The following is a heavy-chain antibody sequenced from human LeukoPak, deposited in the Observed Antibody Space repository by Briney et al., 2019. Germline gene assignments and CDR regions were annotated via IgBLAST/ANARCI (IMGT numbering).Heavy chain of an antibody. Sequence: GGSLRLSCAASGLTVSNHDMSWFRQAPGKGLEWVSYISSSSSTYYADSVKGRFTISGDNAKNSVSLQMSSLRAEDTAVYYCVRGWAADWGQGTLVTVSS. J-gene: IGHJ4*02. CDR2: ISSSSST. CDR1: GLTVSNHD. D-gene: IGHD6-13*01. V-gene: IGHV3-69-1*01. CDR3: VRGWAAD.